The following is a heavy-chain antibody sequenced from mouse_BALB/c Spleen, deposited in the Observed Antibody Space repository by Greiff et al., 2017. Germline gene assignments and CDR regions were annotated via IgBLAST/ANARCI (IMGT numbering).Heavy chain of an antibody. D-gene: IGHD2-1*01. Sequence: QVQLQQSGAELARPGASVKLSCKASGYTFTSYWMQWVKQRPGQGLEWIGAIYPGDGDTRYTQKFKGKATLTADKSSSTAYMQLSSLASEDSAVYYCAREGDYGNYVEDYWGQGTTLTVSS. CDR1: GYTFTSYW. CDR2: IYPGDGDT. CDR3: AREGDYGNYVEDY. J-gene: IGHJ2*01. V-gene: IGHV1-87*01.